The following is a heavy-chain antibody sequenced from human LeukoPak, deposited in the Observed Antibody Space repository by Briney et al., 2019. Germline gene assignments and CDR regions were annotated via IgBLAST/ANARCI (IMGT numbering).Heavy chain of an antibody. CDR2: IYFSGST. CDR1: GVSISSGDYS. V-gene: IGHV4-31*03. J-gene: IGHJ4*02. CDR3: TRAETY. Sequence: SETLSLTCTVSGVSISSGDYSWNWVRQHPGKGLEWIGHIYFSGSTSYNPSLKSRVTLSLDTSKNQFSLKLSSVTAADTAVYYCTRAETYWGQGTLVTVSS.